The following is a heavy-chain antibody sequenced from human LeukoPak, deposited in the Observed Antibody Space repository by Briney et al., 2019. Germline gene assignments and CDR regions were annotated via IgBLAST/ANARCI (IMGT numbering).Heavy chain of an antibody. CDR2: IYYSGST. V-gene: IGHV4-31*03. J-gene: IGHJ4*02. Sequence: SETLSLTCTVSGGSISSGGYYWSWIRQHPGKGLEWIGYIYYSGSTYYNPSLKSRVTISVETSKNQFSLKLSSVTAADTAVYYCARVAGLGIFDYWGQGTLVTVSS. CDR3: ARVAGLGIFDY. D-gene: IGHD7-27*01. CDR1: GGSISSGGYY.